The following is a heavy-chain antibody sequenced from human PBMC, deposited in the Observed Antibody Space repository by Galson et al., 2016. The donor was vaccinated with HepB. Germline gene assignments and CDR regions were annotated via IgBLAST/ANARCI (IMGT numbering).Heavy chain of an antibody. CDR3: VKDRGAAAVPGEWFDP. J-gene: IGHJ5*02. D-gene: IGHD6-13*01. CDR2: ISGSGGST. V-gene: IGHV3-23*01. Sequence: SLRLSCAASGFTFGHYAMSWVRQAPGKGLEWVAGISGSGGSTSYSDSVQGRFTISRDKSKNTVYLQMNSLRAEDTAVYYCVKDRGAAAVPGEWFDPWGQGTLVTVSS. CDR1: GFTFGHYA.